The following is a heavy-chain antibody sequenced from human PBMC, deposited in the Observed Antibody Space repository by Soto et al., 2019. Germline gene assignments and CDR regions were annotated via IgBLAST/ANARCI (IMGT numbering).Heavy chain of an antibody. CDR2: ISSSSSYI. J-gene: IGHJ6*02. D-gene: IGHD3-9*01. V-gene: IGHV3-21*01. Sequence: PGGSLRLSCAASGFTFSSYSMNWVRQAPGKGLEWVSSISSSSSYIYYADSVKGRFTISRDNAKNSLYLQMNSLRAEGTAVYYCARDQDAGYYDILTGYQHPYYGMDVWGQGTTVTV. CDR3: ARDQDAGYYDILTGYQHPYYGMDV. CDR1: GFTFSSYS.